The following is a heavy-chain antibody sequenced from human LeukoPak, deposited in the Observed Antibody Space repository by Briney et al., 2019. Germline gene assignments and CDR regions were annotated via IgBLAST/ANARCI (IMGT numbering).Heavy chain of an antibody. CDR3: AKDLSDSSGYYYLLGDY. Sequence: PGGSLRLSCAASGFTFSSYAMSWVRQAPGKGLEWVSAISGSGGSTYYADSVEGRFTISRDNSKNTLYLQMNSLRAEDTAVYYCAKDLSDSSGYYYLLGDYWGQGTLVTVSS. CDR1: GFTFSSYA. D-gene: IGHD3-22*01. V-gene: IGHV3-23*01. J-gene: IGHJ4*02. CDR2: ISGSGGST.